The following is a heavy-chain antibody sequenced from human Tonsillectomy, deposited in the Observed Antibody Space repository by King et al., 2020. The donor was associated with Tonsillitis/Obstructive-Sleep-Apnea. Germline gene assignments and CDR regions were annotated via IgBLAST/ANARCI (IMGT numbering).Heavy chain of an antibody. Sequence: VQLVASGCGLVPPGGSLGLSCSASGFTFSSYAMHWVRQAPGKGLESVSTINSDGGHTYYADSVQGRFSISSDNSKETLYLQMSSLRGDDTAVYYCVTDRGCSSVNCFLPFDSWGQGAQVTVSS. V-gene: IGHV3-64D*06. CDR2: INSDGGHT. D-gene: IGHD2-2*01. J-gene: IGHJ4*02. CDR3: VTDRGCSSVNCFLPFDS. CDR1: GFTFSSYA.